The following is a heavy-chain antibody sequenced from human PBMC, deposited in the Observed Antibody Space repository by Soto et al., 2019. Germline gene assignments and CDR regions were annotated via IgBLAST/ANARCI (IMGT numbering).Heavy chain of an antibody. CDR1: GFTFVSYG. Sequence: WGSLRLSCAASGFTFVSYGMHFFRHSPCKGLEWVAIISYDGSNTYYADSVKGRFTISRDNSKNTLYLQMNSLRAEDTAVYYCAKGPTTVVTPVDYWGQGTLVTVSS. J-gene: IGHJ4*02. V-gene: IGHV3-30*18. CDR2: ISYDGSNT. CDR3: AKGPTTVVTPVDY. D-gene: IGHD4-17*01.